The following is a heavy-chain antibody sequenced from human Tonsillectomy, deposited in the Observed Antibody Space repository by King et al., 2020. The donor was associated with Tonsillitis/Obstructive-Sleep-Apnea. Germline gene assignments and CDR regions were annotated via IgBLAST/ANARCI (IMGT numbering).Heavy chain of an antibody. CDR3: ARGFLSSTSCPFDY. J-gene: IGHJ4*02. CDR1: GFTFSSYA. V-gene: IGHV3-30*04. Sequence: QLVQSGGGVVQPGRSLRLSCAASGFTFSSYAMHWVRQAPGKGLEWVAVISYDGSNKYYADSVKGRFTISRDNSKNTLYLQMNSLRAEDTAVYYCARGFLSSTSCPFDYLGQGTLVTVSP. CDR2: ISYDGSNK. D-gene: IGHD2-2*01.